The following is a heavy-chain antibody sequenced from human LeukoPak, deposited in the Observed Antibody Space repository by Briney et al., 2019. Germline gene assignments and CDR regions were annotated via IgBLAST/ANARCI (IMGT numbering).Heavy chain of an antibody. CDR1: GFTFSSHT. CDR2: ISTDSTYI. Sequence: GGSLRLSCAASGFTFSSHTMSWVRQAPGKGLEWVSSISTDSTYIFYADSVKGRVTISRDNAKSSLYLHMNSLRAEDTAVYYCARAPRFRLVGVPKGPFDPWGQGTLVTVSS. D-gene: IGHD1-26*01. CDR3: ARAPRFRLVGVPKGPFDP. V-gene: IGHV3-21*04. J-gene: IGHJ5*02.